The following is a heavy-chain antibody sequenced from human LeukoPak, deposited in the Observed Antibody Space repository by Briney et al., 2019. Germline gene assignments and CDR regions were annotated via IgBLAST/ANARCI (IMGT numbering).Heavy chain of an antibody. D-gene: IGHD3-16*02. V-gene: IGHV3-23*01. J-gene: IGHJ4*02. CDR1: GFTFSPYA. Sequence: PGGSLTLSCAASGFTFSPYAMPWVRQAPGRGMEWVSTITGRGDAANDADSVKGRFTISRDNSQSSLYLQMNSLRVEDTAVYHCAKGPRPDLSVLHTLERWGQGVLVTVSS. CDR2: ITGRGDAA. CDR3: AKGPRPDLSVLHTLER.